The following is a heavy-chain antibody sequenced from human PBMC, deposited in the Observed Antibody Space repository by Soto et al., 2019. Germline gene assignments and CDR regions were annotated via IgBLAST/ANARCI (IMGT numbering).Heavy chain of an antibody. CDR1: GGSISSDDHY. J-gene: IGHJ4*02. Sequence: PSETLSLTCTVSGGSISSDDHYWTWIRQPPGKGLEWIGYIYYTGSTNYNPSLKSRVTISMDTSKNQFSLKVNSVTAADTAVYSCARDRSTSPDSFDFWGQGTLVTVSS. D-gene: IGHD6-6*01. CDR3: ARDRSTSPDSFDF. V-gene: IGHV4-30-4*01. CDR2: IYYTGST.